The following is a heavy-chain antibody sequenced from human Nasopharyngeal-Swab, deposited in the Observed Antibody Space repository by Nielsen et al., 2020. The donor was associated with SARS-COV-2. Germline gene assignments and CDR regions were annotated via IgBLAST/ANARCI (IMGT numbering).Heavy chain of an antibody. J-gene: IGHJ4*02. D-gene: IGHD6-13*01. V-gene: IGHV1-18*04. CDR2: ISGYNGNT. CDR3: ASSPGLAATALHY. Sequence: ASVHVSCKASGSTFISYGFNWVRQAPGQGLEWMGWISGYNGNTNYAQKFQGRLIMTTDTSTSKVHMEVRRLRTDDTAVYYCASSPGLAATALHYWGQGTLVTVSS. CDR1: GSTFISYG.